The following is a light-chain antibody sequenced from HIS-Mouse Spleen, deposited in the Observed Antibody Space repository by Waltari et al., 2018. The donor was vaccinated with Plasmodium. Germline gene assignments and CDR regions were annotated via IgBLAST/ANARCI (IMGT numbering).Light chain of an antibody. J-gene: IGLJ3*02. CDR2: DVR. V-gene: IGLV2-14*03. CDR1: SSDVGGYNY. CDR3: SSYTSSSTLSWV. Sequence: QSALTQPASVSGSPGQSITISCTGTSSDVGGYNYVSWYQQHPGKAPKLMIYDVRNRPSGVSNRFSGSKSGNTASLTISGLQAEDEADYYCSSYTSSSTLSWVFGGGTKLTVL.